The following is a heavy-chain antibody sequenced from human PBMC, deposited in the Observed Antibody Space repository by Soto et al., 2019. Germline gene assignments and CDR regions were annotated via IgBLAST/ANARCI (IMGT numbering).Heavy chain of an antibody. CDR3: VSQCISGWYVEY. D-gene: IGHD6-19*01. V-gene: IGHV4-59*08. CDR2: SYYSVST. Sequence: QVQLQESGPRLVKPSETLSLTCTVSGDSISSFYWTWIRQPPGKGLEWIGYSYYSVSTDDNPSLKRRVTMSVVTPKTQSAVELGSETGADPAGYCCVSQCISGWYVEYWGQGTLVTVSS. CDR1: GDSISSFY. J-gene: IGHJ4*02.